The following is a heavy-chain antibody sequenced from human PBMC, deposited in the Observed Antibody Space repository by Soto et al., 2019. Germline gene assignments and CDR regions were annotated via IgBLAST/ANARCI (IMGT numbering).Heavy chain of an antibody. CDR2: ISYDGSNK. CDR3: AKERYGQLYLEDYGMDV. D-gene: IGHD3-16*01. CDR1: GFTFSSYG. V-gene: IGHV3-30*18. J-gene: IGHJ6*02. Sequence: GVSLRLSCVASGFTFSSYGIHWVRQAPGRGLEWVAVISYDGSNKYYADSVKGRFTISRDNFKNTLYLQMNSLRAEDTAVYYCAKERYGQLYLEDYGMDVWGQGTTVTVSS.